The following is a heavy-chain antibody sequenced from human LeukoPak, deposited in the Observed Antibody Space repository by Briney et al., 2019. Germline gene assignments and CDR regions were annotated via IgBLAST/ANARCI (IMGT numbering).Heavy chain of an antibody. CDR2: IYHSGST. CDR1: GGSLSSYY. Sequence: SETLSLTCTVSGGSLSSYYWSWIRQPPGKGLEWIGYIYHSGSTYYNPSLKSRVTISVDRSKNQFSLKLSSVTAADTAVYYCARATPRYCSSTSCLYNWFDPWGQGTLVTVSS. D-gene: IGHD2-2*01. V-gene: IGHV4-59*12. J-gene: IGHJ5*02. CDR3: ARATPRYCSSTSCLYNWFDP.